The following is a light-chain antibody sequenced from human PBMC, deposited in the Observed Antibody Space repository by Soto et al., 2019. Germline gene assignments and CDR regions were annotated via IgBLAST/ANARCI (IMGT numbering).Light chain of an antibody. J-gene: IGLJ2*01. CDR3: SSYTGSSINTVV. CDR2: EVS. Sequence: QSALTQPASVSGSPGQSITISCTGTSSDVGKYNYVSWYQQHPAKAPKLMIFEVSNRPSGVSNSFSGSKSGNTASLTISGLQAEDEAEYYCSSYTGSSINTVVFGGGTKLTVL. V-gene: IGLV2-14*01. CDR1: SSDVGKYNY.